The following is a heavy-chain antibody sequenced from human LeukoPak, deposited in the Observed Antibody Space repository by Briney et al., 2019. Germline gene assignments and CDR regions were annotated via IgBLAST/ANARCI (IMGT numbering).Heavy chain of an antibody. CDR2: IYHSGST. CDR1: GYSISSGYY. V-gene: IGHV4-38-2*01. Sequence: SETLSLTCAVSGYSISSGYYWGWIRQPPGKWLEWIGSIYHSGSTYYNPSLKSRVTISVDTSKNQFSLKLSSVTAADTAVYYCARGHCSGSGAPDYWGQGTVVTVSS. D-gene: IGHD3-10*01. J-gene: IGHJ4*02. CDR3: ARGHCSGSGAPDY.